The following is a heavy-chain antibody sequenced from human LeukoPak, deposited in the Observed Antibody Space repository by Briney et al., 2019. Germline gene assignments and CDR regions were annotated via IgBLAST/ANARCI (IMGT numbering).Heavy chain of an antibody. J-gene: IGHJ5*02. CDR2: INPSGGST. D-gene: IGHD4-23*01. CDR3: ARDNSVEDTAWWFDP. V-gene: IGHV1-46*01. CDR1: GYIFTGYY. Sequence: GASVKVSCKASGYIFTGYYIHWVRQAPGQGLEWMGIINPSGGSTSYAQKFQGRVTMTRDMSTSTDYMELSSLRSEDTAVYYCARDNSVEDTAWWFDPWGQGTLVTVSS.